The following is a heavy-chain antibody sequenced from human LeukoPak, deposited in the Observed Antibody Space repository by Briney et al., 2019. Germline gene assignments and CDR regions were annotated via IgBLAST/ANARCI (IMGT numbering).Heavy chain of an antibody. Sequence: GSLRLSCVASGFTFSSYSMNWVRQAPGKGLEWVSSISSSSSYICYADSVKGRFTISRDNAKNSLFLQMNILRAADTAVYYCARQTGISIDIWGQGTMVTVSS. CDR3: ARQTGISIDI. J-gene: IGHJ3*02. V-gene: IGHV3-21*01. D-gene: IGHD2/OR15-2a*01. CDR2: ISSSSSYI. CDR1: GFTFSSYS.